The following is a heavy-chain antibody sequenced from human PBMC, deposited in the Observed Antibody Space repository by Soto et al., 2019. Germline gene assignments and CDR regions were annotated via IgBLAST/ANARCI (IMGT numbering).Heavy chain of an antibody. CDR2: IYYSGST. J-gene: IGHJ5*02. Sequence: QVQLQESGPGLVKPSETLTLTCTVSGGSVNNGNYYWSWIRQPPGKGLEWIGHIYYSGSTNYNPSLKSRVIISLDTSKKQCSLKLSSVTAADTAVYFCARDPGVGLSARWFDPWGQGALVTVSS. V-gene: IGHV4-61*01. CDR3: ARDPGVGLSARWFDP. D-gene: IGHD2-8*01. CDR1: GGSVNNGNYY.